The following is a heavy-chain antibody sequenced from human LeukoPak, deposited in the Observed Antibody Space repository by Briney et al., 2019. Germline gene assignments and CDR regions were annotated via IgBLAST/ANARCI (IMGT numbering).Heavy chain of an antibody. Sequence: GASVKVSCKASGYTFTGYYMHWVRQAPGQGLECMGWINPNSGGTNYAQKFQGRVTMTRDTSISTAYMELSRLRSDDTAVYYCARDQGIAAAGRGGYNWFDPWGQGTLVTVSS. CDR2: INPNSGGT. V-gene: IGHV1-2*02. CDR1: GYTFTGYY. D-gene: IGHD6-13*01. J-gene: IGHJ5*02. CDR3: ARDQGIAAAGRGGYNWFDP.